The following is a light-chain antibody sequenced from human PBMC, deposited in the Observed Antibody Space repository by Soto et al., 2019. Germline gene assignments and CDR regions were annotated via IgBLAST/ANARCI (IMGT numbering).Light chain of an antibody. CDR3: QQYNTYSGT. J-gene: IGKJ1*01. CDR2: QAS. V-gene: IGKV1-5*03. CDR1: ETINTW. Sequence: DIQMTQSPPTLSASVGDTVTITCRPSETINTWLALFQQKPGKAPKLLIYQASTLESGVPSRFSGSGAGTEFTLTSSSLQPDDFATYYCQQYNTYSGTFVQGTKVEIK.